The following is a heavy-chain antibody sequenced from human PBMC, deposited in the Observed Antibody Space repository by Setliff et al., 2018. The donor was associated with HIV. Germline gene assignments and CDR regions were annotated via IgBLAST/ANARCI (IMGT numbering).Heavy chain of an antibody. Sequence: ASVKVSCKASGYKFTGHHIQWMRQAPGQGLEWMGRINTNMGDTQYAQKFQGRIIMTRDTSINTVYMELSSLTSDDTALYYCARQDIPTGYYLFDYWGQGTQVTVSS. CDR2: INTNMGDT. CDR3: ARQDIPTGYYLFDY. D-gene: IGHD3-9*01. J-gene: IGHJ4*02. CDR1: GYKFTGHH. V-gene: IGHV1-2*06.